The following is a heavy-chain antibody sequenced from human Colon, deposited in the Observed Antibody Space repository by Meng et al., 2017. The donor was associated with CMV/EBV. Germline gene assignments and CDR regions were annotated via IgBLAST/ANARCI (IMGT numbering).Heavy chain of an antibody. CDR2: IYPSGFP. V-gene: IGHV4-4*07. Sequence: VELKESGPGLVKPSETLFLSCTVSGGSIVSYYWRWIRQPAGKGLEWIGRIYPSGFPKYKPSLESRVTMSADTSKNQISLKLTSVTAADTAVYYCARAQYTYGYWIFDYWGQGTLVTVSS. D-gene: IGHD5-18*01. CDR1: GGSIVSYY. J-gene: IGHJ4*02. CDR3: ARAQYTYGYWIFDY.